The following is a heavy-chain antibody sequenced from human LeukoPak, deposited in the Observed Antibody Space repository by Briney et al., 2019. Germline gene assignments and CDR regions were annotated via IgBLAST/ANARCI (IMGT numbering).Heavy chain of an antibody. CDR3: ARAPGSVVSIAVRPYYFDF. D-gene: IGHD6-6*01. CDR2: INGAGGAT. J-gene: IGHJ4*02. Sequence: PGGSLRLSCAASGFTFSTYAMSWVRQAPGKGLEWVSVINGAGGATYYADSVKGRFAISRGNSKNILYLQMNSLRAEDTAVYYCARAPGSVVSIAVRPYYFDFWGQGTLVTVSS. V-gene: IGHV3-23*01. CDR1: GFTFSTYA.